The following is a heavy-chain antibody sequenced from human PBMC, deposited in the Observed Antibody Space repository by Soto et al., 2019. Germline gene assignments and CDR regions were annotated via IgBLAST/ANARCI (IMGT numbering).Heavy chain of an antibody. D-gene: IGHD5-12*01. J-gene: IGHJ6*02. Sequence: PGGSLRLSCAASGFTFSSYGMHWVRQAPGKGLEWVAVISYDGSNKYYADSVKGRFTISRDNSKNTLYLQMNSLRAEDTAVYYCAKESRDIVATMPWYGMDVWGQGTTVTVSS. CDR1: GFTFSSYG. CDR2: ISYDGSNK. V-gene: IGHV3-30*18. CDR3: AKESRDIVATMPWYGMDV.